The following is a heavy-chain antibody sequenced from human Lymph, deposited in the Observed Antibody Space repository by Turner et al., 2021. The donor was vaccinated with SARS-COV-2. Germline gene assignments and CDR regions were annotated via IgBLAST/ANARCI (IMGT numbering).Heavy chain of an antibody. V-gene: IGHV1-8*02. D-gene: IGHD1-26*01. J-gene: IGHJ6*02. CDR2: MNPNSGNT. CDR3: ARGRYSGGGMDV. CDR1: GYNLTSYD. Sequence: QVQLVQSAAAVKKPGASVKVSCKAPGYNLTSYDINWVRQATGQGLDGMGWMNPNSGNTGYAQKFQGRVTMTRNTSISTAYMELSSLRSEDTAVYYCARGRYSGGGMDVWGQGTTFTVSS.